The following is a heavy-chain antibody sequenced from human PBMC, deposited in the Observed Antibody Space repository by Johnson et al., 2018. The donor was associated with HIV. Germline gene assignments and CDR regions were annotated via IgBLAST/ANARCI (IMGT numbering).Heavy chain of an antibody. D-gene: IGHD3-22*01. CDR1: GFTFDDYA. CDR2: ITWHSCIT. V-gene: IGHV3-9*01. CDR3: ATHYYDSINAFDI. Sequence: VQLVESGGGLVQPGRSLRLSCAASGFTFDDYAMHWVRQAPGKGLEWVSSITWHSCITGYAGSVKGRFPISSDNAKKSLYLQMNSLRAEDTALYYCATHYYDSINAFDIWGQGTMVTVSS. J-gene: IGHJ3*02.